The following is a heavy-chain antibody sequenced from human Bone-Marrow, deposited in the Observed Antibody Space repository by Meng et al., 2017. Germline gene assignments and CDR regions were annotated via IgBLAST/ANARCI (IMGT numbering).Heavy chain of an antibody. D-gene: IGHD4-23*01. CDR2: IYSGGST. CDR1: GFTVSSNY. CDR3: ARGGGGFDY. V-gene: IGHV3-66*02. J-gene: IGHJ4*02. Sequence: GESLKISCAGSGFTVSSNYMGWVRQAPGKGLEWVSVIYSGGSTYYADSVKGRFTISRDNSKNTLYLQMNSLRAEDTAVYYCARGGGGFDYWGQGTLVTVSS.